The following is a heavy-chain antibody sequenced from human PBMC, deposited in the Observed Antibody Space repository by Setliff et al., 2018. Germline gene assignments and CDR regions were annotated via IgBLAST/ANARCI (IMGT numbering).Heavy chain of an antibody. V-gene: IGHV1-2*02. CDR1: GYSFSDFY. D-gene: IGHD3-3*01. CDR3: VRARTTNYDFWVASGDSDH. Sequence: RASVKVSCKASGYSFSDFYIRWVRQVPGRGPEWMGSINPKSGVTRYVQKFQGRVTITRDTSISTAYMELSRLRSDDTAVYYCVRARTTNYDFWVASGDSDHWGQGTLVTVSS. CDR2: INPKSGVT. J-gene: IGHJ5*02.